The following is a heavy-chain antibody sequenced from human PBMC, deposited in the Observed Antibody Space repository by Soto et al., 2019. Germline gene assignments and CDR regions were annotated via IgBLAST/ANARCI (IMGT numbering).Heavy chain of an antibody. CDR3: ARDGGENAMDV. CDR2: IYYSGYT. Sequence: QVQLQESGPGLVKPSQTLSLTCTVSGDFISSGDYYWGWIRQHPDKGLEWIGYIYYSGYTYYNPSLESLFSISIDTSKNQFSLKLTSVTAADTAVYYCARDGGENAMDVWGQGTTVTVSS. D-gene: IGHD2-15*01. V-gene: IGHV4-31*01. J-gene: IGHJ6*02. CDR1: GDFISSGDYY.